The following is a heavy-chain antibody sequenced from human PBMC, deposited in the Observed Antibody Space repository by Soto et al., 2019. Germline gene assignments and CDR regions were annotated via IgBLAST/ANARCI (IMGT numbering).Heavy chain of an antibody. CDR3: AREYSYGYRVAITDLRAFDS. CDR2: ISYDGSIK. V-gene: IGHV3-30-3*01. CDR1: GFSFSNYA. Sequence: QVQLVESGGGVVQPGRSLRLSCAASGFSFSNYAMHWVRQAPGKGLEWVAVISYDGSIKYYADSVKGRFTISRDNSKNTLYLQMNSLRAEDTAVYYCAREYSYGYRVAITDLRAFDSWGQGTLVTVSS. D-gene: IGHD5-18*01. J-gene: IGHJ4*02.